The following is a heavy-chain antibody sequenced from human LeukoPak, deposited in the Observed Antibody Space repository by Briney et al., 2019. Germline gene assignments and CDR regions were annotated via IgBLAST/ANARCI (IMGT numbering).Heavy chain of an antibody. CDR3: ARLQPPKAHFDY. D-gene: IGHD2-2*01. J-gene: IGHJ4*02. Sequence: PGASVKVSCKASGYTFTSYYIHWVRQAPGQGLEWMGRINPNSGGTNSAQKFQGRVTMTRDTSISTAYMELSRLTSDDTAVYYCARLQPPKAHFDYWGQGTLVTVSS. V-gene: IGHV1-2*06. CDR1: GYTFTSYY. CDR2: INPNSGGT.